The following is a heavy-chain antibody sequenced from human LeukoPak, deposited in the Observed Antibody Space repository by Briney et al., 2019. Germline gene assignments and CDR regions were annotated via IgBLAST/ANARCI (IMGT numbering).Heavy chain of an antibody. CDR1: GFTFSSYS. J-gene: IGHJ5*02. D-gene: IGHD3-22*01. Sequence: PGGSLRLSCVASGFTFSSYSMNWVRQAPGKGLGWISYISAGSGVMYYADSVKGRFTISRDNAKNSLYLQMNRLRDEDTAVYYCASCSYDNSGYYYAWGQGTLVTVSS. V-gene: IGHV3-48*02. CDR3: ASCSYDNSGYYYA. CDR2: ISAGSGVM.